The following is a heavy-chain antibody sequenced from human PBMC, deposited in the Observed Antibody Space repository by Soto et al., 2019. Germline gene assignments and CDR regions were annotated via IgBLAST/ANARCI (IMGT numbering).Heavy chain of an antibody. J-gene: IGHJ4*02. V-gene: IGHV1-69*12. D-gene: IGHD3-22*01. CDR2: MIPIIGTA. CDR1: GGIFSSYV. CDR3: ASLYYDRSRYMIY. Sequence: QVQLVQSGAEVKKPGSSVKVSCKASGGIFSSYVITWVRQAPGQGLEWMGGMIPIIGTANYAQKFQGRVTMTADESTSTAYMELSSLRSEDTAVYYCASLYYDRSRYMIYWGQGTLVTVSS.